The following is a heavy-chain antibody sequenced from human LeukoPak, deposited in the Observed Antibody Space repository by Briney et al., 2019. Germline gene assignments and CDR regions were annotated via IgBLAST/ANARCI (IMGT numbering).Heavy chain of an antibody. Sequence: GGSLRLSCAASGFTVSSNYMSWVRQAPGKGLEWVSAISGSGGSTYYADSVKGRFTISRDNSKNTLYLQMNSLRAEDTAVYYCAKESVTMVRGVTGYWGQGTLVTVSS. CDR1: GFTVSSNY. CDR2: ISGSGGST. J-gene: IGHJ4*02. CDR3: AKESVTMVRGVTGY. V-gene: IGHV3-23*01. D-gene: IGHD3-10*01.